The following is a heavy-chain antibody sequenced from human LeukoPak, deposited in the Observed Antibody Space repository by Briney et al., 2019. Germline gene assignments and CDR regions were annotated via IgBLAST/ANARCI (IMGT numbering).Heavy chain of an antibody. D-gene: IGHD2-2*01. CDR3: TTAPAALDY. CDR1: GFTFSNAW. J-gene: IGHJ4*02. Sequence: EAGGSLRLSCAASGFTFSNAWMSWVRQAPGKGLEWVGRIKSKTGGGTTDYAAPVKGRFTISRDDSKDTLYLQMNSLKTEDTAVYYCTTAPAALDYWGQGTLVTVSS. CDR2: IKSKTGGGTT. V-gene: IGHV3-15*01.